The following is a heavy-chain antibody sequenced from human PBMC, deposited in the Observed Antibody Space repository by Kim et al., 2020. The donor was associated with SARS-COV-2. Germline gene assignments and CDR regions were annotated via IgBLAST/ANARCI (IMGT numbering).Heavy chain of an antibody. CDR1: GYTFTGYY. D-gene: IGHD2-21*02. J-gene: IGHJ4*02. V-gene: IGHV1-2*02. CDR3: ARAYCGGDCYSDFDY. Sequence: ASVKVSCKASGYTFTGYYMHWVRQAPGQGLEWMGWINPNSGGTNYAQKFQGRVTITRDTSISTAYMELSRLRSDDTAVYYCARAYCGGDCYSDFDYWGQGTLVTVSS. CDR2: INPNSGGT.